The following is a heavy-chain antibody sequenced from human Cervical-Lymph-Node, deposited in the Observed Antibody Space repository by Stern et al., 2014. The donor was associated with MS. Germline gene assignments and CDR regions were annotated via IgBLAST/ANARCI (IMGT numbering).Heavy chain of an antibody. Sequence: VQLVESGAEVQKPGSSVKVSCKASGDTSNTDAIHWVRQAPGQGLEWMGGIIPVIGTPGYAQRFKGRVSIAADESTATEYMELSSLRSDDTAVYYCARGASSAAWYKHAVDVWGQGTTVTVSS. D-gene: IGHD1-14*01. CDR1: GDTSNTDA. CDR2: IIPVIGTP. J-gene: IGHJ6*02. V-gene: IGHV1-69*01. CDR3: ARGASSAAWYKHAVDV.